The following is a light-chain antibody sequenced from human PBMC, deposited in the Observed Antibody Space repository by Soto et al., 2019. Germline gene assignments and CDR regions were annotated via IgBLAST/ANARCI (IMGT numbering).Light chain of an antibody. CDR3: QHYGSSPPVT. CDR2: GAS. Sequence: EIVLTQSPGTLSLSPGERANLSCRASQSVSSNYLAWYQQKPGLTPSLLIYGASSRATGIPDRFSGSGSGTDFTLTISRLEPEDFAVYYCQHYGSSPPVTFAQGTKLEIK. CDR1: QSVSSNY. V-gene: IGKV3-20*01. J-gene: IGKJ2*01.